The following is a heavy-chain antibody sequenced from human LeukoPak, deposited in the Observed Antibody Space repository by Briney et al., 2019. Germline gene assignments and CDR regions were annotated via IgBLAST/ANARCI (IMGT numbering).Heavy chain of an antibody. Sequence: GESLKISCKGSGYSFTSYWIGWVRQMPGKGLEWMGIIYPGDSDTRYSPSFQGQVTISADKSISTAYLQWSGLKASDTAMYYCARQHRPYSSSWYWYFDLWGRGTLVTVSS. CDR1: GYSFTSYW. CDR3: ARQHRPYSSSWYWYFDL. V-gene: IGHV5-51*01. D-gene: IGHD6-13*01. CDR2: IYPGDSDT. J-gene: IGHJ2*01.